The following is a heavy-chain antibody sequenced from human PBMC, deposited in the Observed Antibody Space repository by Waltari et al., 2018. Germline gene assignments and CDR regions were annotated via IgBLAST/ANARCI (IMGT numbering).Heavy chain of an antibody. J-gene: IGHJ4*02. CDR2: IYYSGTT. V-gene: IGHV4-39*01. Sequence: QLQLHESGPGLVRPSETLSLTCTVSGGSISSSSYYWAWIRQPPGKGLEWIGSIYYSGTTYYNPSLKSRVTISVDTSKNQFSLKLTSVTAADTAVYYCARSSKGALDQWGQGTLVTVSS. CDR3: ARSSKGALDQ. CDR1: GGSISSSSYY.